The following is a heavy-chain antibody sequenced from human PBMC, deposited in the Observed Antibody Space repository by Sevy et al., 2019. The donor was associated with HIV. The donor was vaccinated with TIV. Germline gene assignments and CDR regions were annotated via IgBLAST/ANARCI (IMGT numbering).Heavy chain of an antibody. CDR2: INPNSGGT. CDR1: GYTFTGYY. CDR3: ARDLGYYYSSGYPSPAFDI. V-gene: IGHV1-2*02. Sequence: ASVKVSCKASGYTFTGYYMHWVRQAPGQGLEWMGWINPNSGGTNCAQKFQGRVTMTRDTSIRPAYMESSRLRSDDTAVYYCARDLGYYYSSGYPSPAFDIWGQGTMVTVSS. D-gene: IGHD3-22*01. J-gene: IGHJ3*02.